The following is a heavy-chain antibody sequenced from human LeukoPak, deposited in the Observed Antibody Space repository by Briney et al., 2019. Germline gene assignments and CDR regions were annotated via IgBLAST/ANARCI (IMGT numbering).Heavy chain of an antibody. V-gene: IGHV1-46*01. Sequence: ASVKVSCKTSGNTFSGHYIHWVRQAPGQGLEWMGIIDPSGGSTNYAQKFQGRITMTRDTSTSTVYMDLSSLTSEDTAIYYCASLGSGSSPIIDFDYWGQGTLVTVSS. CDR1: GNTFSGHY. D-gene: IGHD3-10*01. CDR3: ASLGSGSSPIIDFDY. J-gene: IGHJ4*02. CDR2: IDPSGGST.